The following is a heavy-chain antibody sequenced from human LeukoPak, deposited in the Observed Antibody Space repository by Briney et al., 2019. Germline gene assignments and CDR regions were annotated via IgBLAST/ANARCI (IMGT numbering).Heavy chain of an antibody. CDR2: ISYVGSNK. CDR3: AKDYGSGGSFDY. Sequence: GGSLRLSCAASGFTFSSYGMHWVRQAPGKGLEWVAVISYVGSNKYYADSVKGRFTISRDNSKNTLYLQMNSLRAEDTAVYYCAKDYGSGGSFDYWGQGTLVTVSS. CDR1: GFTFSSYG. J-gene: IGHJ4*02. D-gene: IGHD2-15*01. V-gene: IGHV3-30*18.